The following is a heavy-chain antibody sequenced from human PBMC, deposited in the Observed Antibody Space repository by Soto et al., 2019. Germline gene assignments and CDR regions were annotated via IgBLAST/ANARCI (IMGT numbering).Heavy chain of an antibody. CDR1: GFTFNSYS. J-gene: IGHJ4*02. CDR3: LIDAGSLGY. CDR2: ITSGSSTI. Sequence: GGSLRLSCVVSGFTFNSYSMDWVRQAPGKGLEWVSYITSGSSTIHYADSVKGRFTISRDNAKNSVFLQMNRLRVEDTAVYYCLIDAGSLGYWGQGTLVTVSS. V-gene: IGHV3-48*01. D-gene: IGHD3-10*01.